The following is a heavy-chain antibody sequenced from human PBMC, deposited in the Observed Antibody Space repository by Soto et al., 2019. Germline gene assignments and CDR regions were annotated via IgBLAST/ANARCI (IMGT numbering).Heavy chain of an antibody. J-gene: IGHJ3*02. D-gene: IGHD6-19*01. CDR1: GFTFNSYA. CDR2: ISGSGGGT. CDR3: ANLNTVAGHDAFDI. Sequence: EVQLLESGGGLVQPGGSLTLSCAASGFTFNSYAMSWVRQAPGKGLEWVSAISGSGGGTYYSDSVQGRFTISRDNSKNTLYLQMDSLRAEDTAVYYCANLNTVAGHDAFDIWGQGTMVTVSS. V-gene: IGHV3-23*01.